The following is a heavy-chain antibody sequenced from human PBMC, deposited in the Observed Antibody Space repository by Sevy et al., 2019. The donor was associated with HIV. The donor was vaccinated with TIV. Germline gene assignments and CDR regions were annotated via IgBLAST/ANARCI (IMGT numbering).Heavy chain of an antibody. Sequence: ASVKVSCKASGYTFTDYDITWVRQVTVQGLELVGWMNPNSGHTAYTENFQGRVSTTRDTSISTAYMELSSLRSEDTAVYYCAKLASCGGDCYYFDFWGQGTLVTVSS. CDR2: MNPNSGHT. D-gene: IGHD2-21*02. V-gene: IGHV1-8*01. CDR3: AKLASCGGDCYYFDF. J-gene: IGHJ4*02. CDR1: GYTFTDYD.